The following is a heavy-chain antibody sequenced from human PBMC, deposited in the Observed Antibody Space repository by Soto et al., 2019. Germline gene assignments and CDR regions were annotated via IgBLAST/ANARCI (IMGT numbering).Heavy chain of an antibody. Sequence: SETLSLTCTVSGGSISSSSYYWGWIRQPPGKGLEWIGSIYYSGSTYYNPSLKSRVTISVDTSKNQFSLKLSSVTAADTAVYYCARRVPVASYGMDVWGQGTTVTVSS. CDR1: GGSISSSSYY. D-gene: IGHD3-10*01. V-gene: IGHV4-39*01. CDR3: ARRVPVASYGMDV. CDR2: IYYSGST. J-gene: IGHJ6*02.